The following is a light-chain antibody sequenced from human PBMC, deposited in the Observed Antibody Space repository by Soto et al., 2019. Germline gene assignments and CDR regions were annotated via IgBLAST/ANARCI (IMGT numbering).Light chain of an antibody. CDR3: QQRSNWSYT. V-gene: IGKV3-11*01. J-gene: IGKJ2*01. CDR2: DTS. CDR1: QSVSSY. Sequence: EIVLTQSPATLSLSPGDTATLSCRASQSVSSYLAWYQQKPGQAPRLLIYDTSNRATGIPARFSGSGSGTDFTLTISSLEPEDFAVYYCQQRSNWSYTFGQGTKLEIK.